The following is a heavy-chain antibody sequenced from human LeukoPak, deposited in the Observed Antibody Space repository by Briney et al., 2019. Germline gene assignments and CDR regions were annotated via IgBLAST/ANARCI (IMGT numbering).Heavy chain of an antibody. CDR3: ASQVKRLLDDSFDV. J-gene: IGHJ3*01. Sequence: KTSETLSLTCTVSGGSINNYRWSWIRQSPGVGLEWIGYIYDAGTTKYNPSLERRVTMSVDTSKNQFSLKMTSVTAADTAMYYCASQVKRLLDDSFDVWGQGTMVTVSS. CDR2: IYDAGTT. D-gene: IGHD2-21*02. V-gene: IGHV4-59*01. CDR1: GGSINNYR.